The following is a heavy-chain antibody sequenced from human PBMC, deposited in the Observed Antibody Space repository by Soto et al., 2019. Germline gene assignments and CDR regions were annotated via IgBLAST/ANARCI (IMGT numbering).Heavy chain of an antibody. CDR3: ARLTIFGADYYYYGMDV. Sequence: QVQLVQSGAEVKKPGASVKISCKASGYTFTSYGISWVRQAPGQGLEWMGWISAYNGNTNYAQKLQGRVTMTTDTSTSTAYMELRSLRSDDTAVYYCARLTIFGADYYYYGMDVWGQGTTVTVSS. V-gene: IGHV1-18*01. D-gene: IGHD3-3*01. J-gene: IGHJ6*02. CDR1: GYTFTSYG. CDR2: ISAYNGNT.